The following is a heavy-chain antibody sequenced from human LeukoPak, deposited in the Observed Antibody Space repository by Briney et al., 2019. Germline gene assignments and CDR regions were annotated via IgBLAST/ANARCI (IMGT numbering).Heavy chain of an antibody. CDR2: ISYTGNT. CDR3: ARLPGEYTYVPDP. J-gene: IGHJ5*02. CDR1: GGSICSSSYY. D-gene: IGHD5-18*01. V-gene: IGHV4-39*02. Sequence: SEALSITCTVSGGSICSSSYYGGWIRQPPGKGLGWIGTISYTGNTFYNPSLQSRVTMSVDTSMNHLYLKLSSVTAADTAVYYCARLPGEYTYVPDPWGQGTLVTVSS.